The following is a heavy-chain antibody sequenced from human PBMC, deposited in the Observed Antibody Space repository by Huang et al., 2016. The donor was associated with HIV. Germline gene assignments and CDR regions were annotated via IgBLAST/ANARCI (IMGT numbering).Heavy chain of an antibody. V-gene: IGHV4-61*01. J-gene: IGHJ4*02. CDR1: GGSLSSGPYY. CDR2: VYYYVNT. Sequence: QVQLQESGPGLVQPSETLSLTCTVSGGSLSSGPYYWSWIRQPPGKGLEWIGHVYYYVNTNYNPSLKSRVTISLDMSKKQFSLKLSSVTAADTAVYFCARGRPYNCFDYWGQGALVTVSS. D-gene: IGHD1-1*01. CDR3: ARGRPYNCFDY.